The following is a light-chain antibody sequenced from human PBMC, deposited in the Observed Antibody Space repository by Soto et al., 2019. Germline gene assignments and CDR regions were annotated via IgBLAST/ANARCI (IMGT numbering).Light chain of an antibody. J-gene: IGKJ1*01. CDR3: QQYNNWPRT. V-gene: IGKV3D-15*01. CDR1: QSVSIL. Sequence: EIMMTQSPATLSVSPGERATLSCRASQSVSILLAWYQQKPGQAPRLLIYGASSRAADIPDRFSGSGSGTEFTLTISSLEPEDFAVYYCQQYNNWPRTFGQGTKVDI. CDR2: GAS.